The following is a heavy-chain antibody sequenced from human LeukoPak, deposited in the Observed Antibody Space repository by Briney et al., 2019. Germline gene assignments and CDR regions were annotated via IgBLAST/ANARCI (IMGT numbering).Heavy chain of an antibody. J-gene: IGHJ3*02. Sequence: PGGSLRPSCTASGFTFSSYGMHWVRQAPGKGLAWVAVIWYDGSNKYYADSVKGRFTISRDNSKNTLYLQMNSLRAEDTAVYYCAKDFGYCSGGSCYGNDAADIWGQGTMVTVSS. CDR3: AKDFGYCSGGSCYGNDAADI. D-gene: IGHD2-15*01. CDR1: GFTFSSYG. V-gene: IGHV3-33*06. CDR2: IWYDGSNK.